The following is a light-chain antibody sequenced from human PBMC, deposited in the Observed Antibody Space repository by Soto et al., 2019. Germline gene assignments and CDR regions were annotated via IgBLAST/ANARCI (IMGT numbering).Light chain of an antibody. CDR1: QSVSSNY. Sequence: EIVLTQSPGTLSLSPGEGATLSCRASQSVSSNYLAWYQQKTGQTPRLLIYLASSRAPGIPDRFSGSGSGTHFTLTISSVEPEDFAVYYCQQYGSSPWTFGQGTKVEIK. V-gene: IGKV3-20*01. CDR3: QQYGSSPWT. CDR2: LAS. J-gene: IGKJ1*01.